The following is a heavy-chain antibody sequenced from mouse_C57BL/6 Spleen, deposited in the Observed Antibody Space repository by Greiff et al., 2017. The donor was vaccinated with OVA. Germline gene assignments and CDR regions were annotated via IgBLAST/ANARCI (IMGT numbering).Heavy chain of an antibody. CDR3: ARHEDPYGSSYDYWYFDV. Sequence: VQLQQSGAELVKPGASVKLSCKASGYTFTEYTIHWVKQRSGQGLEWIGWFYPGSGSIKYNEKFKDKATLTADKSSSTVYMELSRLTSEDSAVYCCARHEDPYGSSYDYWYFDVWGTGTTVTVSS. CDR1: GYTFTEYT. J-gene: IGHJ1*03. D-gene: IGHD1-1*01. V-gene: IGHV1-62-2*01. CDR2: FYPGSGSI.